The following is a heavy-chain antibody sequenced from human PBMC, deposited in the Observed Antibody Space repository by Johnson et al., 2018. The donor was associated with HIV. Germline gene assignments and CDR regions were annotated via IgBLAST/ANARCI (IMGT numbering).Heavy chain of an antibody. CDR1: GFTFSNAW. Sequence: VQLVESGGGLVKPGGSLRLSCAASGFTFSNAWMSWVRQAPGKGLEWVGRIKSKTAGGTTDYAAPVKGRFTISRDDSKNTLYLQMNSLKTEDTAVYYCTTIWTTLGYCSGGSCDDAFDIWGQGTMVTVSS. V-gene: IGHV3-15*01. J-gene: IGHJ3*02. D-gene: IGHD2-15*01. CDR3: TTIWTTLGYCSGGSCDDAFDI. CDR2: IKSKTAGGTT.